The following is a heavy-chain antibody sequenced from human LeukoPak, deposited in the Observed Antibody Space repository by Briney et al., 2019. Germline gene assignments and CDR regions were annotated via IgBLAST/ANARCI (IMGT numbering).Heavy chain of an antibody. Sequence: SETLSLTCTVSGGSISSGGYYWSWIRQHPGKGLEWIGYIYYSGSTYYNPSLKSRVTISVDTSKNQFSLKLSSVTAADTAVYYCARSPSESPDYGDYPYPYYFDYWGQGTLVTVSS. CDR1: GGSISSGGYY. CDR2: IYYSGST. J-gene: IGHJ4*02. D-gene: IGHD4-17*01. V-gene: IGHV4-31*03. CDR3: ARSPSESPDYGDYPYPYYFDY.